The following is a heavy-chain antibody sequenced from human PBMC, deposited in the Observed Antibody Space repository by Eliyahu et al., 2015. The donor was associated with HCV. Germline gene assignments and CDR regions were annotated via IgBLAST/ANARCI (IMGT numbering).Heavy chain of an antibody. CDR3: RSGFDY. D-gene: IGHD3-3*01. V-gene: IGHV3-15*01. CDR2: IKNKADGGTI. J-gene: IGHJ4*01. Sequence: EVTVVESGGXFVXLGXSXTLSCVVSGXIFSNDXMHWVRQAPGKGLEWIGXIKNKADGGTIQYAXXVKGRFIISRDDSKNTVYLQMDSLKTEDTAVYYCRSGFDYWGHGTLVTVSS. CDR1: GXIFSNDX.